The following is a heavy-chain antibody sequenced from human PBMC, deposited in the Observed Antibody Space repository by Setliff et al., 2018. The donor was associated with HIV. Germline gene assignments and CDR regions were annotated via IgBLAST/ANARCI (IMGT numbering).Heavy chain of an antibody. V-gene: IGHV3-30*07. CDR1: GFAFRNYI. D-gene: IGHD3-22*01. Sequence: GGSLRLSCAASGFAFRNYIFHWVRQAPGKGLEWVAIISSDGSDKNYADSVKGRFTVSRDNSKNTLYLQMNSLRAEDTVVYYCAKGHYSSGDSKQNGFDMWGQGTMVTVSS. CDR2: ISSDGSDK. J-gene: IGHJ3*02. CDR3: AKGHYSSGDSKQNGFDM.